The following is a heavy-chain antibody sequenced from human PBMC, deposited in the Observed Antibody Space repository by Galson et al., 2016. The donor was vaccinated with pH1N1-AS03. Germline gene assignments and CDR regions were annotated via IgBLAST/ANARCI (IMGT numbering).Heavy chain of an antibody. V-gene: IGHV3-20*01. J-gene: IGHJ5*02. CDR2: INWNGDSL. D-gene: IGHD3-22*01. CDR1: GFSVDDYG. Sequence: SLRLSCAASGFSVDDYGMSWVRQGPGKGLEWVAGINWNGDSLGYADSLKGRFTISKDNAKNYLYLHMNSLRVEDTALYHCARDPYDTSGYYYPPWGQGTPVTVSS. CDR3: ARDPYDTSGYYYPP.